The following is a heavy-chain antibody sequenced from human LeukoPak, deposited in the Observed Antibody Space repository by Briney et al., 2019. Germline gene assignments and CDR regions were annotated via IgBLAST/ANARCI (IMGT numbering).Heavy chain of an antibody. CDR1: GGSISSYY. D-gene: IGHD2-15*01. Sequence: SETLSLTCTVSGGSISSYYWSWIRQPAGKGLEWIGRIYTSGSTNYNPSLKSRVTMSVDASKNQFSLKLSSVTAADTAVYYCARLGYCSGGSCYSAFDIWGQGTMVTVSS. CDR3: ARLGYCSGGSCYSAFDI. CDR2: IYTSGST. J-gene: IGHJ3*02. V-gene: IGHV4-4*07.